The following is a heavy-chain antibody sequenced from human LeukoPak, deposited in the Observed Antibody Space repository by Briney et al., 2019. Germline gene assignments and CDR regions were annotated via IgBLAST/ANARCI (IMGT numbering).Heavy chain of an antibody. Sequence: SETLSLTCAVSGDSFSNLKWWNWIRRPPGQALKWIGEVYHSGNTNYNPSLKGRVTISVDKSKNQFSLKLSSVTAADTAVYYCARGCPQCDYLDYWGQGTLVTVSS. CDR1: GDSFSNLKW. V-gene: IGHV4-4*02. D-gene: IGHD2-15*01. CDR3: ARGCPQCDYLDY. CDR2: VYHSGNT. J-gene: IGHJ4*02.